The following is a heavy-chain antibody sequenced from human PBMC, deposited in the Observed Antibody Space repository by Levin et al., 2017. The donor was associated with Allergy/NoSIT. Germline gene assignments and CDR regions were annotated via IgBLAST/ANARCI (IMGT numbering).Heavy chain of an antibody. CDR2: ISWDGSAT. J-gene: IGHJ4*02. D-gene: IGHD3-10*01. CDR1: GFTFDDYT. CDR3: AKDDYFGSGSVMDY. Sequence: GGSLRLSCAASGFTFDDYTMHWVRQAPGKGLEWVSLISWDGSATHYRDSVKGRFIISRDNSRNSLYLQMKSLRTEDTAFNYCAKDDYFGSGSVMDYWGQGTLVTVSS. V-gene: IGHV3-43*01.